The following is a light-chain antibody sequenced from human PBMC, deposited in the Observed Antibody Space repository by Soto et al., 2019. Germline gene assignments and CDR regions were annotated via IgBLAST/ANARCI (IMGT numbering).Light chain of an antibody. CDR3: QQCHSYPLT. CDR2: KAS. CDR1: QSISAW. V-gene: IGKV1-5*03. J-gene: IGKJ4*01. Sequence: DIQMTQSPSTLSASVGDRVTITCRASQSISAWLAWYQQKPGKVPKLLIYKASSLESGVPSRFSGSGSGTEFTLTISSLQPDDFATYYCQQCHSYPLTFGGGTKVEVK.